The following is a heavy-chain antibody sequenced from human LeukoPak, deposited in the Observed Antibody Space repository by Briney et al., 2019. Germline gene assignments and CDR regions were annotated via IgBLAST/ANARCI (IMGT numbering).Heavy chain of an antibody. Sequence: GGSLRLSCAASGFSFSNYWMSWVRPAPGKGLEWVANIDPHGSETQYVGSVKGRFTTSRDNAKNSLYVQMNSLRAEDTALYYCARIWYFGDNNWRYFDHWGQGTLVTVAS. J-gene: IGHJ4*03. D-gene: IGHD1-1*01. V-gene: IGHV3-7*01. CDR1: GFSFSNYW. CDR2: IDPHGSET. CDR3: ARIWYFGDNNWRYFDH.